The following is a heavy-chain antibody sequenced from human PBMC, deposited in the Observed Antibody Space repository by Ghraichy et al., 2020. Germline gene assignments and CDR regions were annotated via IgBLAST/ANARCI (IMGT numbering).Heavy chain of an antibody. CDR3: TTDPEWELLSYYYGMDV. CDR2: IKSKTDGGTT. J-gene: IGHJ6*02. CDR1: GFTFGDYG. D-gene: IGHD1-26*01. Sequence: GGSLRLSCAASGFTFGDYGMHWVRQVPGKGLEWVGRIKSKTDGGTTDYAAPVKGRFTISRDDSKNTLYLQMNSLKSEDTAVYYCTTDPEWELLSYYYGMDVWGQGTTVTVSS. V-gene: IGHV3-15*01.